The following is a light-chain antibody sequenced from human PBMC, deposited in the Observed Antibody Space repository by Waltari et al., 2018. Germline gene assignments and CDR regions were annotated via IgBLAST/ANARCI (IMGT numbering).Light chain of an antibody. Sequence: SYVLTQPPSVSVAPGKTARITCGGNNIGSTSVHWYQQKPGQAPVLVIYYDSDRPSGIPERFSGSNAGNTATLSISRVEAGDEADYYCQVWDSSSDHPGVFGGGTELTVL. J-gene: IGLJ3*02. CDR2: YDS. CDR3: QVWDSSSDHPGV. CDR1: NIGSTS. V-gene: IGLV3-21*04.